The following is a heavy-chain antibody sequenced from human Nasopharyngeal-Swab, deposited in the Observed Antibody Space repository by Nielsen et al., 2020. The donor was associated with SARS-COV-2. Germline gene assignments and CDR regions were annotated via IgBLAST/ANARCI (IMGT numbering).Heavy chain of an antibody. Sequence: GESLKTSCAASGFTFSSYVMSWVRQAPGKGLEWVSTISGSGGSTYYADSVKGRFTISRDNSKNTLYLQMNSLRAEDTAVYYCAKDGGATSSYYYYYYMDVWGKGTTVTVSS. D-gene: IGHD1-26*01. CDR2: ISGSGGST. J-gene: IGHJ6*03. V-gene: IGHV3-23*01. CDR3: AKDGGATSSYYYYYYMDV. CDR1: GFTFSSYV.